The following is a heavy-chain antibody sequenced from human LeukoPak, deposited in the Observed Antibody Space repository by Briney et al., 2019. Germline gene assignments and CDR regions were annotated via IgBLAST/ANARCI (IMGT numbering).Heavy chain of an antibody. CDR3: ARDSISFFGVPQCAFDI. V-gene: IGHV1-18*01. D-gene: IGHD3-3*01. CDR2: ISAYNGNA. Sequence: ASVKVSCKASGYIFTSYGISWVRQAPGQGLEWMGWISAYNGNANYAQKLQGRVTMTTDTSTSTAYMELRSLRSDDTAVYYCARDSISFFGVPQCAFDIWGQGTMVTVSS. CDR1: GYIFTSYG. J-gene: IGHJ3*02.